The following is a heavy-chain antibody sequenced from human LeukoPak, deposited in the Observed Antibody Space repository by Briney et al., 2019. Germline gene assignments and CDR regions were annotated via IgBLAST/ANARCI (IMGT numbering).Heavy chain of an antibody. CDR1: GFTFSSYA. Sequence: PGGSLRLSCAASGFTFSSYAMSWVRQAPGKGLEWVSAISGSGGSTYYADSVKGRFTISRDNSKNTLHLQMNSLRAEDTAVYYCAKDRGNPYYDFWSGPRGYYGMDVWGQGTTVTVSS. CDR3: AKDRGNPYYDFWSGPRGYYGMDV. J-gene: IGHJ6*02. V-gene: IGHV3-23*01. D-gene: IGHD3-3*01. CDR2: ISGSGGST.